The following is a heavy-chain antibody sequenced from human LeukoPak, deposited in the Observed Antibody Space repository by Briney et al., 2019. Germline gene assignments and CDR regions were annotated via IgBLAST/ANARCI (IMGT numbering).Heavy chain of an antibody. CDR3: ARLSQTPDYYTLGGYYYLGY. V-gene: IGHV1-8*01. CDR2: MNPNTGRT. CDR1: QYTFTSYD. D-gene: IGHD3-10*01. J-gene: IGHJ4*02. Sequence: ASVRVSCKASQYTFTSYDINWVREAAGHGLEWRGWMNPNTGRTGYAQKFQGRITMTRDTSINTAYMELTNLRSEDTAIYYCARLSQTPDYYTLGGYYYLGYWGQGTPVTVSS.